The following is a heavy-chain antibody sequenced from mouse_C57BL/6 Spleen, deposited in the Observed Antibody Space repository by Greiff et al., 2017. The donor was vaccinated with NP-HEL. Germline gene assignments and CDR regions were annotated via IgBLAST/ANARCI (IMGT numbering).Heavy chain of an antibody. D-gene: IGHD4-1*01. V-gene: IGHV1-52*01. J-gene: IGHJ3*01. Sequence: QVQLQQPGAELVRPGSSVKLSCKASGYTFTSYWMHWVKQRPIQGLEWIGNIDPSDSETHYNQKFKDKATLTVDKSSSTAYMQLSSLTSEDSAVYYCAREGTGTGRYWGQGTLVTVSA. CDR3: AREGTGTGRY. CDR2: IDPSDSET. CDR1: GYTFTSYW.